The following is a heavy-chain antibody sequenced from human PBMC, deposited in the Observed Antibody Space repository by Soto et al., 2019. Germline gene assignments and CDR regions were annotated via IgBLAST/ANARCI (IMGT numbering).Heavy chain of an antibody. D-gene: IGHD2-15*01. J-gene: IGHJ4*02. CDR1: GGSISSGDYY. Sequence: QVQLQESGPGLVKPSQTLSLTCTVSGGSISSGDYYWSWIRQPPGKGLEWIGYIYYSGSTYYNPSRKCRVTISVDTSKNQFSLKLSSVTAADTAVYYCASPYCSGGSCYPPSFDYRGQGTLVTVSS. V-gene: IGHV4-30-4*01. CDR2: IYYSGST. CDR3: ASPYCSGGSCYPPSFDY.